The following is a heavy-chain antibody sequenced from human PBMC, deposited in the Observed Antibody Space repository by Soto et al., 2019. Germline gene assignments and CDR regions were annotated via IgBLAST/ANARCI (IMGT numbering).Heavy chain of an antibody. J-gene: IGHJ4*02. CDR3: PRYRREAVAGYTLDN. Sequence: KASATLCVTCILPVGYISSNYWASIRQPPGKGLEWIGYVYNSGSTNYNPSLKSRVTISEYTSKSQFSLKVNSMTAADTAVYYCPRYRREAVAGYTLDNWGQGMLVTGSS. V-gene: IGHV4-59*01. D-gene: IGHD6-13*01. CDR1: VGYISSNY. CDR2: VYNSGST.